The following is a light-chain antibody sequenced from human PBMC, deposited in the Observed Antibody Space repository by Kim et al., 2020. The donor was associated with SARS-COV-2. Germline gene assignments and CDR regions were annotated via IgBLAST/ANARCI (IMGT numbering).Light chain of an antibody. V-gene: IGKV3-15*01. J-gene: IGKJ2*01. CDR1: QSVSSN. CDR2: GAS. Sequence: EIVMTQSPGPLSVSPGERATLSCRASQSVSSNLAWYQQKPGQAPRLLIFGASTRATAIPARFSGSGSGTEFTLTISSLQSEDFAVYYCQQYNNWPSNTFGQGTKLEI. CDR3: QQYNNWPSNT.